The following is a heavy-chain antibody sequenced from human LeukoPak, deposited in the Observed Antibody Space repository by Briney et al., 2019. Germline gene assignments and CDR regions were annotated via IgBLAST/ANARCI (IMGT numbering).Heavy chain of an antibody. Sequence: GGSLRLSCAASGFTFGSYGMHWVRQAPGKGLEWVTVIWYDGSNKYYADSVKGRFTISRDNSKNTLYLQMNSLRAEDTAVYYCARGRGWLLGDYFDYWGQGTLVTVSS. D-gene: IGHD3-9*01. V-gene: IGHV3-30*19. CDR1: GFTFGSYG. CDR2: IWYDGSNK. J-gene: IGHJ4*02. CDR3: ARGRGWLLGDYFDY.